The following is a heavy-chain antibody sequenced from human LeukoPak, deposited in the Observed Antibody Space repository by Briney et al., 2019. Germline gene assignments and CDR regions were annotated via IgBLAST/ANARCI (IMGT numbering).Heavy chain of an antibody. J-gene: IGHJ4*02. V-gene: IGHV3-23*01. CDR2: ISPSGGST. Sequence: PGGSLRLSCTTSGLTFSNCVMTWVRQSPGKGLDWVSSISPSGGSTFYADSVKDRFTISRDNSKNTLYLQMSSLGAEDTAAYYCAGGYSDYDFFDSWGQGTLVTVSS. CDR3: AGGYSDYDFFDS. CDR1: GLTFSNCV. D-gene: IGHD5-12*01.